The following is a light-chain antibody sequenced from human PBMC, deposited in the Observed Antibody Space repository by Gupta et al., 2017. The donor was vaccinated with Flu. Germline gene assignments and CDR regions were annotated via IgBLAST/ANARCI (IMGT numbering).Light chain of an antibody. Sequence: QSALTKPASVSGSPGRSIPIPCRGTRSDVGGYNHVSWYQHHPGKAPKLLIYDVNNRPSGTSNRFSGSKSGNTASLTISGIQSEDEADYYCSSYTISGTLVLFGGGTKLTVL. CDR1: RSDVGGYNH. CDR2: DVN. CDR3: SSYTISGTLVL. V-gene: IGLV2-14*01. J-gene: IGLJ2*01.